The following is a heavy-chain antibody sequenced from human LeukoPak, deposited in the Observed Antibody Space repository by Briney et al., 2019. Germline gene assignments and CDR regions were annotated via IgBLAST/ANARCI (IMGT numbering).Heavy chain of an antibody. J-gene: IGHJ4*02. D-gene: IGHD3-22*01. V-gene: IGHV4-61*01. Sequence: PSETLSLTCSGSGGSVSSGTYYWSWIRQPPGKGLEWIGCIYYTGSTNYSPSLKSRVTMSVDTSKNQFSLKLSSVAAADTAVYYCARAMGVITHFDSWGQGTLVTVSS. CDR3: ARAMGVITHFDS. CDR1: GGSVSSGTYY. CDR2: IYYTGST.